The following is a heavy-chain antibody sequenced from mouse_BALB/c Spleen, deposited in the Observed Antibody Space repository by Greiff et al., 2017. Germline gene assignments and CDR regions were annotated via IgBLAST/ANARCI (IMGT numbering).Heavy chain of an antibody. Sequence: EVKLMESGPELVKPGASVKMSCKASGYTFTSYVMHWVKQKPGQGLEWIGYINPYNDGTKYNEKFKGKATLTSDKSSSTAYMELSSLTSEDSAVYYCARSDYYGSSYFDYWGQGTTLTVSS. J-gene: IGHJ2*01. D-gene: IGHD1-1*01. CDR1: GYTFTSYV. CDR3: ARSDYYGSSYFDY. V-gene: IGHV1-14*01. CDR2: INPYNDGT.